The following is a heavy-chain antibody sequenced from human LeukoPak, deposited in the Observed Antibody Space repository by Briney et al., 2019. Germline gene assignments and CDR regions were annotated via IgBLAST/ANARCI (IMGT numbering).Heavy chain of an antibody. CDR2: IKSKTDGGTT. V-gene: IGHV3-15*01. Sequence: PGGSLRLSCAASGFXFSNAWISWVRQAPGKGLEWVGRIKSKTDGGTTDYAAPVKGRFTISRDDSKNTLYLEMNRLETEDTAVYYCTTLDTSGLFDYWGQGTLVTVSS. CDR3: TTLDTSGLFDY. D-gene: IGHD3-10*01. J-gene: IGHJ4*02. CDR1: GFXFSNAW.